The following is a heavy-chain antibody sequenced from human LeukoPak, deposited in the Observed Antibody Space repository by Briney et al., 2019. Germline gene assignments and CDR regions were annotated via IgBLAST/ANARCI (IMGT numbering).Heavy chain of an antibody. CDR1: GGSISSYY. Sequence: SETLSLTCTVSGGSISSYYWSWIRQPPGKGLEWIGYIYTSGSTNYNPSLKSRVTISVDMSKNQFSLKLSSVTAADTAVYNCARSTLPIFFDYWGQGTQVTVSS. D-gene: IGHD3-3*01. CDR3: ARSTLPIFFDY. J-gene: IGHJ4*02. V-gene: IGHV4-4*09. CDR2: IYTSGST.